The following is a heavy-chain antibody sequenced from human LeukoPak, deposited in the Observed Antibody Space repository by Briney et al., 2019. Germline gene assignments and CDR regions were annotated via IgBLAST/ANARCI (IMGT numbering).Heavy chain of an antibody. J-gene: IGHJ5*02. CDR3: ARPYYYDSRIDP. Sequence: SETLSLTCTVSGGSISSYYWSWIRQPPGKGLEWIGYIYTSGSTNYNPSLKSRVTISVDTSKNQFSLKLSSVTAADTAVYFCARPYYYDSRIDPWGQGTLVTVSS. D-gene: IGHD3-22*01. CDR1: GGSISSYY. V-gene: IGHV4-4*09. CDR2: IYTSGST.